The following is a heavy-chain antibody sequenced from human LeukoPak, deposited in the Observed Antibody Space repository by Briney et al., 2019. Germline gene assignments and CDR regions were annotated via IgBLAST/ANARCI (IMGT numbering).Heavy chain of an antibody. Sequence: PGGSLRLSCAASGFTFSTYTMNWVRQAPGKGLEWVSSITSSSSYIYYADSVKGRFTISRDNAKNSLYLQMNSLRAEDTAVYYCAKVKWAAAGAEYFQHWGQGTLVTVSS. CDR2: ITSSSSYI. V-gene: IGHV3-21*04. J-gene: IGHJ1*01. CDR1: GFTFSTYT. D-gene: IGHD6-13*01. CDR3: AKVKWAAAGAEYFQH.